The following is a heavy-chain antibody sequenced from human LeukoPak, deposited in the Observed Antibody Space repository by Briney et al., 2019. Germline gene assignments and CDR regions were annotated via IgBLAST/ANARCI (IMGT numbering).Heavy chain of an antibody. Sequence: ASVKVSCKASGYSFIDYYIHWVRQAPGQGLECMGWMNPRTGDTRYEEKFQGRVAMTRETSITTSYMELSGLNSDDTAMYFCTRDIIMGDQQWYFDPRGQGTLVTVSS. J-gene: IGHJ5*02. CDR3: TRDIIMGDQQWYFDP. D-gene: IGHD3-10*01. CDR1: GYSFIDYY. CDR2: MNPRTGDT. V-gene: IGHV1-2*02.